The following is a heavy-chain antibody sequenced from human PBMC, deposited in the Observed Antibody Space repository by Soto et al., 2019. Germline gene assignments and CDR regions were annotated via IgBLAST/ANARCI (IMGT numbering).Heavy chain of an antibody. CDR2: ISYDGSNK. J-gene: IGHJ4*02. Sequence: LRLSCAASGFTFSSYGMHWVRQAPGKGLEWVAVISYDGSNKYYADSVKGRFTISRDNSKNTLYLQMNSLRAEDTAVYYCAKIPYYYYDSSGSLVYWGQGTLVTVSS. CDR1: GFTFSSYG. CDR3: AKIPYYYYDSSGSLVY. D-gene: IGHD3-22*01. V-gene: IGHV3-30*18.